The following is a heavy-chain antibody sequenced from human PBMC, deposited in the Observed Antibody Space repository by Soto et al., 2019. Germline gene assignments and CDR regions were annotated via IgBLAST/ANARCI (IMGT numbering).Heavy chain of an antibody. CDR1: GFSFNFFC. CDR3: TRDLGVALATLTLDY. D-gene: IGHD2-15*01. V-gene: IGHV3-21*01. CDR2: ITSDSSHI. Sequence: PGGAPRLSCAASGFSFNFFCMNWVRQAPGKGLEWISYITSDSSHIHYADSVRGRFIISRDNGKKSLSLQMNTLRAEDTAVYYCTRDLGVALATLTLDYWGRGTLVTVSS. J-gene: IGHJ4*02.